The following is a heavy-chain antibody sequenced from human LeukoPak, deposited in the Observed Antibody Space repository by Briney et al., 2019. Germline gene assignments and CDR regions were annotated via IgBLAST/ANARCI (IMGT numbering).Heavy chain of an antibody. CDR1: GFTFSSYS. CDR2: ISSSSSYI. J-gene: IGHJ6*04. D-gene: IGHD3-10*01. Sequence: GGSLRLSCSASGFTFSSYSMNWVRQAPGKGLEWVSSISSSSSYIYYADSVKGRFTISRDNAKNSLYLQMNSLRAEDTAVYYCARTGIYYYGMDVWGKGTTVTVSS. CDR3: ARTGIYYYGMDV. V-gene: IGHV3-21*01.